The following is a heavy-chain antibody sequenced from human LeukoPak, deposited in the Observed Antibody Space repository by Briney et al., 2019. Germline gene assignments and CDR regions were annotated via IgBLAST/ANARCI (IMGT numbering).Heavy chain of an antibody. CDR2: ISSSSSYI. J-gene: IGHJ5*02. CDR3: ARDRGFGREDWFDP. Sequence: PGGSLRLSCAASGFTFSSYSMNWVRQAPGKGLEWVSSISSSSSYIHYADSVKGRFTISRDNAKNSLYLQMNSLRAEDTAVYYCARDRGFGREDWFDPWGQGTLVTVSS. D-gene: IGHD3-10*01. CDR1: GFTFSSYS. V-gene: IGHV3-21*01.